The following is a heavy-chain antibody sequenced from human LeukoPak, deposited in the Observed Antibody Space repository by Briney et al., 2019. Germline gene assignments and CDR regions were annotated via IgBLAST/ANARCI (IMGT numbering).Heavy chain of an antibody. Sequence: GRSLRLSCAASGFTFSSYGMHWVRQAPGKGLEWVAVISYDGSNKYYADSVKGRFTISRDNSKNTLYLQMNSLRAEDTAVYYCARFKDGYNRFDSWGQGTLVTVSS. V-gene: IGHV3-30*03. CDR3: ARFKDGYNRFDS. D-gene: IGHD5-24*01. CDR1: GFTFSSYG. CDR2: ISYDGSNK. J-gene: IGHJ4*02.